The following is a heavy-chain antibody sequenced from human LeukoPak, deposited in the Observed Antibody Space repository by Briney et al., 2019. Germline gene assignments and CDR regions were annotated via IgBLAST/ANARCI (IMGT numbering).Heavy chain of an antibody. CDR2: IYYSGST. Sequence: PSETLSLTCTVSGDSISSSSSYWGWIRQPPGEGLEWIGSIYYSGSTYYNTSLKSRVTVSVDTSKNQFSLKLSSVTAADTAVYYCAREVAPVADDATFDYWGQGTLVTVSS. CDR3: AREVAPVADDATFDY. CDR1: GDSISSSSSY. V-gene: IGHV4-39*02. D-gene: IGHD6-19*01. J-gene: IGHJ4*02.